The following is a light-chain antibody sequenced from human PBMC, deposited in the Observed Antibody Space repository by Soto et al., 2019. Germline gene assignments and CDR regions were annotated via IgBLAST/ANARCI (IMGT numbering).Light chain of an antibody. J-gene: IGKJ2*01. CDR2: LGS. CDR1: QSLLHNNGYNY. CDR3: MQALQTPLYT. Sequence: DIVMTQSPLSLPVSPGEPASISCRSSQSLLHNNGYNYLDWYLQKPGQSPQLLIYLGSNRASGVPDRFSGSASGADFTLKISRVEAEDVGVYYCMQALQTPLYTFGQGTKLEIK. V-gene: IGKV2-28*01.